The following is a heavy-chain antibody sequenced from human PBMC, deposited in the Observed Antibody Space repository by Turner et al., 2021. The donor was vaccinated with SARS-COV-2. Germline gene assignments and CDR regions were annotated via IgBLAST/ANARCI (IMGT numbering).Heavy chain of an antibody. V-gene: IGHV3-53*02. CDR2: IYSGGST. CDR3: ARGPHPRGFDY. J-gene: IGHJ4*02. D-gene: IGHD3-10*01. CDR1: GFPVSSNY. Sequence: EVQLVETGGGLIQPGGSVRLSWAASGFPVSSNYMSWVRQAPGKGLEGVSVIYSGGSTYYADSVKGRFTISRDNSKNTLYLQMNSLRAEDTAVYYCARGPHPRGFDYWGQGTLVTVSS.